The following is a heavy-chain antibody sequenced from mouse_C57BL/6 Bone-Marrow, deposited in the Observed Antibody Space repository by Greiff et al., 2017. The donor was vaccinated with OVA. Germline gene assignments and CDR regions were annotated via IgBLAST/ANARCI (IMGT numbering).Heavy chain of an antibody. CDR1: GYTFTDYN. CDR3: AREGVYYDYDSWVAY. D-gene: IGHD2-4*01. V-gene: IGHV1-18*01. Sequence: VQLKESGPELVKPGASVKIPCKASGYTFTDYNMDWVKQSHGKSLEWIGDINPNNGGTIYNQKFKGKATLTVDKSSSTAYMELRSLTSEDTAVYYCAREGVYYDYDSWVAYWGQGTLVTVSA. CDR2: INPNNGGT. J-gene: IGHJ3*01.